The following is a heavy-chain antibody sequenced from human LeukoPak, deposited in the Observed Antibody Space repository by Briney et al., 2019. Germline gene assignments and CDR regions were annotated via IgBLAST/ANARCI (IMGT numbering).Heavy chain of an antibody. D-gene: IGHD3-10*01. CDR2: INHSGST. Sequence: SETLSLTCAVYGGSFSGYYWSWIRQPPGKGLEWIGEINHSGSTNYNPSLKSRVTISVDTSKTQFSLKLSSVTAADTAVYYCARGGRYYGTTAYMDVWGKGTTVTVSS. CDR3: ARGGRYYGTTAYMDV. V-gene: IGHV4-34*01. CDR1: GGSFSGYY. J-gene: IGHJ6*03.